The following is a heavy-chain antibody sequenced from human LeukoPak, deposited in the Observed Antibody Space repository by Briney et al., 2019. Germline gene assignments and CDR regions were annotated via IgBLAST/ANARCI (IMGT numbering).Heavy chain of an antibody. CDR2: ISAYNGNT. D-gene: IGHD3-22*01. V-gene: IGHV1-18*01. J-gene: IGHJ6*03. CDR3: TRGSIAYYYMDV. Sequence: GASVKVSCKASGYTFTSYGISWVRQAPGQGLEWMGWISAYNGNTNYAQKFQGRVTMTRDTSISTAYMELSRLRSDDTAVYYCTRGSIAYYYMDVWGKGTTVTISS. CDR1: GYTFTSYG.